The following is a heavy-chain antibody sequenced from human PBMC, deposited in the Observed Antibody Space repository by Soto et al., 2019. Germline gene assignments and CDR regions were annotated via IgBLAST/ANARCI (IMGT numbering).Heavy chain of an antibody. CDR3: AKGGCSSTSTRCFQDTALASGFDY. D-gene: IGHD2-2*01. Sequence: ESGGGLVQPGRSLRLSCAPSGFTFDDFAMHWVRQAPGKGLEWVSGIGWNSGSIGYADSVKGRFTISRDNAKSSLYLQMNSLKAEDTALYYCAKGGCSSTSTRCFQDTALASGFDYWGQGTPVTVSS. CDR2: IGWNSGSI. V-gene: IGHV3-9*01. J-gene: IGHJ4*02. CDR1: GFTFDDFA.